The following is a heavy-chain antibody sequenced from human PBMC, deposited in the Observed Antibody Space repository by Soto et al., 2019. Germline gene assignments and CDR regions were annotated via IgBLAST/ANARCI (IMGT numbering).Heavy chain of an antibody. CDR1: GFTFSSYA. CDR3: ARDKYYYDSRDAFDI. Sequence: WGSLRLSCAASGFTFSSYAMHWVCQAPGKGLEWVAVISYDGSNKYYADSAKGRFTISRDNSKNTLYLQMNSLRAADTAVYYCARDKYYYDSRDAFDIWGQGTMVTVSS. J-gene: IGHJ3*02. V-gene: IGHV3-30-3*01. CDR2: ISYDGSNK. D-gene: IGHD3-22*01.